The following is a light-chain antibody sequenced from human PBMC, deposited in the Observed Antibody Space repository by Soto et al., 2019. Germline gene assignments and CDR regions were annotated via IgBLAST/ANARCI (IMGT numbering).Light chain of an antibody. Sequence: QSVLTQPASVSGSPGPSVTISCTGTSSDVGGYNYVSGYQQHPGKAPKLIIYDVSSRPSGASHRFSGSKSGNTASLTTSGLQAEDEAAYYCSSYTSSSTVVFGGGTKLTVL. CDR3: SSYTSSSTVV. CDR2: DVS. V-gene: IGLV2-14*01. J-gene: IGLJ2*01. CDR1: SSDVGGYNY.